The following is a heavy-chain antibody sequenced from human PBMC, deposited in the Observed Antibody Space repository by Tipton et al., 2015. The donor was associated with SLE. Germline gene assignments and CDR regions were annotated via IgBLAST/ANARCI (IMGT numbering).Heavy chain of an antibody. V-gene: IGHV3-23*03. CDR3: AKDRGYSGYDLAY. CDR1: GFTFSAYA. CDR2: IYSGGGT. D-gene: IGHD5-12*01. Sequence: SLRLSCAASGFTFSAYAMHWVRQAPGKGLEWVSVIYSGGGTYYADSVKGRFTISRDNSKNTLYLQMNSLRTEDTAVYYCAKDRGYSGYDLAYWGQGTLVTVSS. J-gene: IGHJ4*02.